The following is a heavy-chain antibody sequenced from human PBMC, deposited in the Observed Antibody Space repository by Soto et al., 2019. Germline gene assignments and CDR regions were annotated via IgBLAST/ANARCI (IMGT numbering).Heavy chain of an antibody. CDR2: ITGSGSAT. Sequence: PGGALRLSCVPSGLTFSNYAMTWVRQAPGKGLEWVSSITGSGSATYHADSVKGRFTISRDNAMNTLYLQMNSLRAEDTAIYYCAKSSYWFVNNWLDAWGQGTLVNVSS. J-gene: IGHJ5*02. CDR1: GLTFSNYA. CDR3: AKSSYWFVNNWLDA. V-gene: IGHV3-23*01. D-gene: IGHD6-19*01.